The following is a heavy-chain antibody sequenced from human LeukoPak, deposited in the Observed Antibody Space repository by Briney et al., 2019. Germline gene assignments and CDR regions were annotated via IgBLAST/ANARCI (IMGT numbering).Heavy chain of an antibody. CDR1: GGSISSYY. J-gene: IGHJ4*02. CDR3: ARGAYIAAAQYGY. CDR2: IYYSGAT. V-gene: IGHV4-59*01. D-gene: IGHD6-13*01. Sequence: SETLPLTCTVSGGSISSYYWSWIRQPPGKGLEWIGYIYYSGATNYNPSLKSRVTISVDTSKNQFSLKLSSVTAADTAVYYCARGAYIAAAQYGYWGQGTLVTVSS.